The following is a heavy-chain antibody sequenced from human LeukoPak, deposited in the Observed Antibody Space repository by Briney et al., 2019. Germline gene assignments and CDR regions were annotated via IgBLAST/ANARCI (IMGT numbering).Heavy chain of an antibody. V-gene: IGHV4-61*09. Sequence: PSQTLSLTCVVSGASVGSGAYYWSWIRQPAGEGLQWIGHVYSTGTTNYNPSLGSRVSISLDTSKKQFSLEMTSVTAADTAVYNCARRLAVTRDYFDPWGQGILVTVSS. CDR2: VYSTGTT. J-gene: IGHJ5*02. CDR3: ARRLAVTRDYFDP. D-gene: IGHD4-17*01. CDR1: GASVGSGAYY.